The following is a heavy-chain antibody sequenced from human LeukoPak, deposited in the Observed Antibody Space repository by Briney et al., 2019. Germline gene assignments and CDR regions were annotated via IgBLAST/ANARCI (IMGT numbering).Heavy chain of an antibody. J-gene: IGHJ4*02. D-gene: IGHD4-17*01. CDR1: GGTFSSYT. CDR2: IIPILGIA. V-gene: IGHV1-69*02. Sequence: ASVKVSCKASGGTFSSYTISWVRRAPGQGLEWMGRIIPILGIANYAQKFQGSVTITADKSTSTAYMELSSLRSEDTAVYYCARLSTVTTPGGVDYWGQGTLVTVSS. CDR3: ARLSTVTTPGGVDY.